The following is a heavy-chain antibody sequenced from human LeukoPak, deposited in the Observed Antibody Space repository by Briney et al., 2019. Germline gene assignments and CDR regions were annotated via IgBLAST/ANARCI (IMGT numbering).Heavy chain of an antibody. Sequence: ASVKVSCKAFGYTFSSYTISWVRQAPGQGLEWMGWISGYNGDTDYAQKLQGRVTMTTDTSTSTAYMELRSLGSDDTAVYYCARTGHDPALPHNYFDYWGQGTLVTVSS. CDR3: ARTGHDPALPHNYFDY. V-gene: IGHV1-18*01. J-gene: IGHJ4*02. CDR1: GYTFSSYT. CDR2: ISGYNGDT.